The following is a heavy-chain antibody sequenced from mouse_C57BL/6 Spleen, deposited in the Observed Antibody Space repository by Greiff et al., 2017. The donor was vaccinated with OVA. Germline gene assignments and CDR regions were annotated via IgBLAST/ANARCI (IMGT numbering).Heavy chain of an antibody. CDR2: ISSGSSNI. V-gene: IGHV5-17*01. CDR3: TTFYDYDGYYFDY. J-gene: IGHJ2*01. D-gene: IGHD2-4*01. CDR1: GFTFSDYG. Sequence: EVMLVESGGGLVKPGGSLKLSCAASGFTFSDYGMHWVRQAPEQGLEWVAYISSGSSNIYYADTVKGRFTSSRDNANNTLFLQMTSLRSEDTALYDCTTFYDYDGYYFDYWGQGPTLTVSS.